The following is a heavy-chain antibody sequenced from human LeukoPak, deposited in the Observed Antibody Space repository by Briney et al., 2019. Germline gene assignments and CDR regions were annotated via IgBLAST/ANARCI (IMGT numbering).Heavy chain of an antibody. V-gene: IGHV4-39*01. CDR1: GGSISSYY. CDR2: IYYSGST. D-gene: IGHD3-3*01. CDR3: ARLKRALTIFGVVDI. J-gene: IGHJ4*02. Sequence: SETLSLTCTVSGGSISSYYWSWIRQPPGKGLEWIGSIYYSGSTYYNPSLNSRVTISVDTSRNQFSLKLYFVTAADTAVYYCARLKRALTIFGVVDIWGQGTLVTVSS.